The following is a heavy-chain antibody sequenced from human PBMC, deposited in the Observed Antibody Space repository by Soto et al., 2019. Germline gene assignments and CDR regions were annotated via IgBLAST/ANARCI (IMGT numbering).Heavy chain of an antibody. CDR2: ISAYNGNT. V-gene: IGHV1-18*01. Sequence: ASVKVSCKASGGTFSSYAISWVRQAPGQGLEWMGWISAYNGNTNYAQKLQGRVTMTTDTSTSTAYMELRSLRSDDTAVYYCARDYYYDFWSGYPTGAFDIWGQGTMVTVSS. D-gene: IGHD3-3*01. CDR3: ARDYYYDFWSGYPTGAFDI. J-gene: IGHJ3*02. CDR1: GGTFSSYA.